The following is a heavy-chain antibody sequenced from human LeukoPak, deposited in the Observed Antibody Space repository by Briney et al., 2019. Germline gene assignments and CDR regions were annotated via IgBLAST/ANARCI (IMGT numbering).Heavy chain of an antibody. V-gene: IGHV3-23*01. D-gene: IGHD3-10*01. CDR2: ISGSGGST. CDR3: AKDRGELLWFGELIY. Sequence: PGGSLRLSCAASGFTFSSYAMSWVRQASGKGLEWVSAISGSGGSTYYADSVKGRFTISRDNSKNTLYLQMNSLRAEDTAVYYCAKDRGELLWFGELIYWGQGTLVTVSS. J-gene: IGHJ4*02. CDR1: GFTFSSYA.